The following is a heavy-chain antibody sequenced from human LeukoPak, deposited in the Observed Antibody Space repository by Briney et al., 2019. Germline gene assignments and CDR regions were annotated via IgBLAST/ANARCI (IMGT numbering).Heavy chain of an antibody. J-gene: IGHJ6*03. CDR3: ARDRELLHYYYMDV. D-gene: IGHD1-26*01. CDR1: GGSISSSSYY. Sequence: SETLSLTCTVSGGSISSSSYYWGWIRQPPGKGLEWIGSIYYSGSTYYNPSLKSRVTISVYTSKNQFSMKLSSVTAADTAVYYCARDRELLHYYYMDVWGKGTTVTVSS. CDR2: IYYSGST. V-gene: IGHV4-39*07.